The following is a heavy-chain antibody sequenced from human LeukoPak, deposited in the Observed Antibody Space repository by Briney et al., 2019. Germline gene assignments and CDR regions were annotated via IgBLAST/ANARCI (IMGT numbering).Heavy chain of an antibody. Sequence: AGGSLRLSCAASGFPFSDSWMGWVRQAPGKGMEWVANIKQDGSEKHYADSVKGRFTISRDNAKNSLFLQMNGLRAEDTAVYYCSRRLDYWGQGALVTVSS. CDR2: IKQDGSEK. CDR3: SRRLDY. V-gene: IGHV3-7*01. J-gene: IGHJ4*02. CDR1: GFPFSDSW.